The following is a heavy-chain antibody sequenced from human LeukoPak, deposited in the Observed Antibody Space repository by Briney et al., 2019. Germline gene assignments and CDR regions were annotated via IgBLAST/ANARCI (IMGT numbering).Heavy chain of an antibody. J-gene: IGHJ4*02. Sequence: GGSLRLSCAASGFTFNNYFMHWVRQAPGKGLVWVSRITSDGSGTNYADSVKGRFTISRDNAKNTLYLQMNSLRVEDTAVYYCVNLGYCTTSSCQPWGQGTLVAVSS. V-gene: IGHV3-74*01. CDR2: ITSDGSGT. CDR1: GFTFNNYF. CDR3: VNLGYCTTSSCQP. D-gene: IGHD2-2*01.